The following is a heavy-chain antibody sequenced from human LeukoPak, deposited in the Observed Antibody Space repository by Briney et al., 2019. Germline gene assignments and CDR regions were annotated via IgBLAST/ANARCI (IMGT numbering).Heavy chain of an antibody. CDR3: AKGRPDIVVVPAAPYYYYGMDV. CDR1: GFTVSSNY. CDR2: VYSGPTS. Sequence: GGSLRLSCAASGFTVSSNYINWVRQAPGKGLEWVSFVYSGPTSYYADSVEGRFTISRDNSKNTLYLQMNSLRAEDTAVYYCAKGRPDIVVVPAAPYYYYGMDVWGQGTTVTVSS. V-gene: IGHV3-53*01. D-gene: IGHD2-2*01. J-gene: IGHJ6*02.